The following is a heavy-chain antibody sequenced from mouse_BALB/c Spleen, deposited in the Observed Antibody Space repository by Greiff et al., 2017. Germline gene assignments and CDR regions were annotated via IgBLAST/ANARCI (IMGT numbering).Heavy chain of an antibody. D-gene: IGHD2-4*01. V-gene: IGHV5-12-1*01. CDR2: ISSGGGST. J-gene: IGHJ4*01. CDR1: GFAFSSYD. Sequence: EVQRVESGGGLVKPGGSLKLSCAASGFAFSSYDMSWVRQTPEKRLEWVAYISSGGGSTYYPDTVKGRFTISRDNAKNTLYLQMSSLKSEDTAMYYCARGSTMITTDAMDYWGQGTSVTVSS. CDR3: ARGSTMITTDAMDY.